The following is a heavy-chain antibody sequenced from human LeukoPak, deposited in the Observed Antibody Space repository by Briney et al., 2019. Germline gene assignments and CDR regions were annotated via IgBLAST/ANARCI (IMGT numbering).Heavy chain of an antibody. Sequence: GGSLRLSCAASGFTFSDYYMSWIRQAPGKGLEWVSYISSSGSTIYYADSVKGRFTISRDNAKNSLYLQMNSLRAEDTAVYYCARDGTWGYSNGYFSDYWGQGTLVTVSS. D-gene: IGHD5-18*01. V-gene: IGHV3-11*01. CDR2: ISSSGSTI. J-gene: IGHJ4*02. CDR3: ARDGTWGYSNGYFSDY. CDR1: GFTFSDYY.